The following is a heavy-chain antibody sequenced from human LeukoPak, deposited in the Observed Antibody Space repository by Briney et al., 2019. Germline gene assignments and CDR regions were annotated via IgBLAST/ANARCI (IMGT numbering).Heavy chain of an antibody. D-gene: IGHD7-27*01. J-gene: IGHJ4*02. CDR1: GGSITGYS. CDR3: ARLGNWEGRRYFDY. Sequence: PSETLSLTCSVSGGSITGYSWSWIRQPPGKGLEWIGYIYYSGSTNYNPSLKSRVTISVDTSKNQFSLKLSSVTAADTAVYNCARLGNWEGRRYFDYWGQGTLVTVSS. CDR2: IYYSGST. V-gene: IGHV4-59*08.